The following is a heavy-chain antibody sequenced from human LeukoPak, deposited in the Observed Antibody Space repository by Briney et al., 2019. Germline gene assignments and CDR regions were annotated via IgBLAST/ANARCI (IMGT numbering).Heavy chain of an antibody. CDR3: ARGWDIVVVVAATPFDY. J-gene: IGHJ4*02. Sequence: SETLSLTCAVYGGSFSGYYWSWIRQPPGKGLEWIGEINHSGSTDYNPSLKSRVTISVDTSKNQFSLKLSSVTAADTAVYYCARGWDIVVVVAATPFDYWGQGTLVTVSS. D-gene: IGHD2-15*01. V-gene: IGHV4-34*01. CDR1: GGSFSGYY. CDR2: INHSGST.